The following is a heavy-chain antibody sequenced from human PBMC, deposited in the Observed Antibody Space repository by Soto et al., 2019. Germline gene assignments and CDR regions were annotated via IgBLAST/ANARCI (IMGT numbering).Heavy chain of an antibody. Sequence: QVQLQESGPGLVKPSQTLSLTCTVSGGSISSGDYYWSWIRQPPGKGLEWIGYIYYSGSAHYNPSLMSQVTTPLDTSKNQFSLKLSSVTAADTTVYYWARAVPAAPMDVWGQGTTVTVSS. D-gene: IGHD2-2*01. J-gene: IGHJ6*02. CDR2: IYYSGSA. CDR1: GGSISSGDYY. CDR3: ARAVPAAPMDV. V-gene: IGHV4-30-4*01.